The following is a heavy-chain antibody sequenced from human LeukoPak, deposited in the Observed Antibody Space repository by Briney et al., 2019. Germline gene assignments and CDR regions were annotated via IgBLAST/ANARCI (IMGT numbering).Heavy chain of an antibody. V-gene: IGHV4-39*01. Sequence: SETLSLTCTVSGGSISSSTYFWGWIRQPPGKGLEWFGSFSSGGNTYYNPSLKSRVTISADTSMNQFSLKLSSVTAADTAVYYCARHRWTGIFNFDYWGQGTLVTVSS. CDR3: ARHRWTGIFNFDY. D-gene: IGHD3/OR15-3a*01. CDR2: FSSGGNT. CDR1: GGSISSSTYF. J-gene: IGHJ4*02.